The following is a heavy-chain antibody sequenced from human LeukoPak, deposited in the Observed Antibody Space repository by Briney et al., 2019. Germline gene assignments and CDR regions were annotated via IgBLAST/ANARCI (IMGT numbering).Heavy chain of an antibody. Sequence: SETLSLTCTVSGGSIIRSNCYWGWIRQAPGKGLEWIGSISYSGRTYYNPSLKSRVTISVDTSKNQFSLNLSSVTAADTAVYYCASYRYSYGGVDYWGQGTLVTVSS. CDR3: ASYRYSYGGVDY. V-gene: IGHV4-39*07. D-gene: IGHD5-18*01. CDR2: ISYSGRT. CDR1: GGSIIRSNCY. J-gene: IGHJ4*02.